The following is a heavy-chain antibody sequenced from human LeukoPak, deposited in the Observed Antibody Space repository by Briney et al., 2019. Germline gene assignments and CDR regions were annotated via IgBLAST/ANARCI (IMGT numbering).Heavy chain of an antibody. J-gene: IGHJ4*02. CDR1: GYTFTSYY. D-gene: IGHD2-2*01. CDR3: TIVVVPASYLGGDY. Sequence: ASVKVSCKASGYTFTSYYMHWVRQAPGQGLEWMGIINPSGGSTGYAQKFRGRVTMTRDTSTSTVYMELSSLRSEDTAVYYCTIVVVPASYLGGDYWGQGTLVTVSS. CDR2: INPSGGST. V-gene: IGHV1-46*03.